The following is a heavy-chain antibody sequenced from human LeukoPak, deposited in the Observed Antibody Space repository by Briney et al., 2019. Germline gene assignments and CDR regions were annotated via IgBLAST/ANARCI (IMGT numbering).Heavy chain of an antibody. CDR1: GFTFTSYW. CDR2: ISGSGGST. Sequence: GGSLRLSCAASGFTFTSYWMHWVRQPPGKGLEWVSAISGSGGSTYYADSVKGRFTISRDNSKNTLYLQMNSLRAEDTAVYYCAKDPKWELHYFDYWGQGTLVTVSS. D-gene: IGHD1-26*01. CDR3: AKDPKWELHYFDY. V-gene: IGHV3-23*01. J-gene: IGHJ4*02.